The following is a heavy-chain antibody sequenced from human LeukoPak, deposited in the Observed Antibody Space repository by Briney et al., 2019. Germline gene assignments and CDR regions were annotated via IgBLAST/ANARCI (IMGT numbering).Heavy chain of an antibody. D-gene: IGHD3-22*01. Sequence: GGSLRLSCAASGFTFSSHAMSWVRQAPGRGLEWVSGISSSGDATYYADSVRGRFTISRDNSRNTLYLQINSLRAEDTAAYYCATRNFYQSKPYYYYYFDVKGQGTLVTVPS. CDR1: GFTFSSHA. V-gene: IGHV3-23*01. CDR2: ISSSGDAT. J-gene: IGHJ4*02. CDR3: ATRNFYQSKPYYYYYFDV.